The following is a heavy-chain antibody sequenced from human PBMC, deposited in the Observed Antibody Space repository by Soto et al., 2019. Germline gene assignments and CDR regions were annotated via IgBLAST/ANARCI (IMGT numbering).Heavy chain of an antibody. CDR1: GYTFTSYD. V-gene: IGHV1-8*01. Sequence: ASEKVSSKASGYTFTSYDINWVRLATGQGLEWMGWMNPNSGNTGYAQKFQGRVTMTRNTSISTAYMELNSLRSEDTAVYYCARDQGDAFDIWGQGTMVTVSS. CDR3: ARDQGDAFDI. J-gene: IGHJ3*02. CDR2: MNPNSGNT.